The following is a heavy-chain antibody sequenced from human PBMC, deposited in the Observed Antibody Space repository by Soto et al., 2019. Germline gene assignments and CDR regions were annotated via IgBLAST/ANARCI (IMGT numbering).Heavy chain of an antibody. D-gene: IGHD5-18*01. CDR1: GCTFSSYA. Sequence: PGGSLRLSCAASGCTFSSYAMSWVRQAPGKGLEWVSAISGSGGSTYYADYVKGRFTISRDNSKNTLYLQMNSLRAEDTAVYYCAKDPDTAMAAGYYYYYMDVWGKGTTVTVSS. CDR2: ISGSGGST. J-gene: IGHJ6*03. V-gene: IGHV3-23*01. CDR3: AKDPDTAMAAGYYYYYMDV.